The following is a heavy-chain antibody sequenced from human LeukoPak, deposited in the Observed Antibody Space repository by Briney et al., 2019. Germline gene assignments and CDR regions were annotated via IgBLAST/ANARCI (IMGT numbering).Heavy chain of an antibody. CDR2: IKQDGSEK. J-gene: IGHJ3*02. CDR3: ARDSRIDAFDI. CDR1: GLTVSSNC. V-gene: IGHV3-7*01. Sequence: PGGSLRLSCAASGLTVSSNCMSWVRQAPGKGLEWVANIKQDGSEKYYVDSVKGRFTISRDNAKNSLYLQMNSLRAEDTAVYYCARDSRIDAFDIWGQGTMVTVSS. D-gene: IGHD6-13*01.